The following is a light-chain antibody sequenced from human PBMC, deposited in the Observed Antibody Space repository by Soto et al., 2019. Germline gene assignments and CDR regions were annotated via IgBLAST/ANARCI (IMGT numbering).Light chain of an antibody. Sequence: IVLTQSPGTLSLSPGERVTLSCRASQSVTTRLAWYQHKPGQAPRLLIYGASSRATGIPDRFSGSGSGTDFTLTISRLEPEDFAVFYCHQCDSSPLTFGGGTKVDIK. CDR3: HQCDSSPLT. CDR2: GAS. V-gene: IGKV3-20*01. CDR1: QSVTTR. J-gene: IGKJ4*01.